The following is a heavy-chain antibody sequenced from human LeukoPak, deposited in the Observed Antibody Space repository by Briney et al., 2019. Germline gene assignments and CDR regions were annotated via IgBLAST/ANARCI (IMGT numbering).Heavy chain of an antibody. Sequence: PGGSLRLSCAASGFTFNIYGMHWVRQAPGKGLEWVALTCFDGSHNYYSDSVKGLCTISRDNSKNTLYLQMNSLRAEDTAVYFCAREDQQLVRIYLDFWGQGTLVTVSS. J-gene: IGHJ4*02. CDR1: GFTFNIYG. CDR2: TCFDGSHN. CDR3: AREDQQLVRIYLDF. V-gene: IGHV3-33*01. D-gene: IGHD6-13*01.